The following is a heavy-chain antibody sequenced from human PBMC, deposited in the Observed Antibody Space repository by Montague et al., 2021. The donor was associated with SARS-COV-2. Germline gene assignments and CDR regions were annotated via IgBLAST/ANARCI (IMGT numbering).Heavy chain of an antibody. CDR2: IYYSGST. CDR1: GGSISSSSYY. D-gene: IGHD3-9*01. CDR3: AGDGSLRFEFLIGSRDYYYGMDV. V-gene: IGHV4-39*07. J-gene: IGHJ6*02. Sequence: SETLSLTCTVSGGSISSSSYYWVWIRQPPGKGLEWIGSIYYSGSTYYNPSLKSRVTISVDTSKNPFSLKLSSVTAADTAVYYCAGDGSLRFEFLIGSRDYYYGMDVWGQGTTVTVSS.